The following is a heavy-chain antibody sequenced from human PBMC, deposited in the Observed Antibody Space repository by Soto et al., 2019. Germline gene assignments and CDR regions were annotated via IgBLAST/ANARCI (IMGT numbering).Heavy chain of an antibody. Sequence: GASVKVSRKASGYTFTSYAMHWVRQAPGQRLEWMGWINAGNGNTKYSQKFQGRVTITRDTSTSTAYMELSSLRSEDTAVYYCARDGGPRYGDHNYYFDYWGQGTLVTVSS. CDR1: GYTFTSYA. CDR2: INAGNGNT. D-gene: IGHD4-17*01. CDR3: ARDGGPRYGDHNYYFDY. J-gene: IGHJ4*02. V-gene: IGHV1-3*01.